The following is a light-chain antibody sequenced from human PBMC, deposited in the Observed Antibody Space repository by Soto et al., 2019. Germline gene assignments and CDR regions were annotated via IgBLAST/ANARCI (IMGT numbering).Light chain of an antibody. V-gene: IGLV1-40*01. CDR3: QSYDTFLSAVV. J-gene: IGLJ2*01. Sequence: QSVLTQPPSVSGAPGQRVTISCTGSSSNIGAGFDVHWYHQIAGTAPKLLIYGNSNRPSGVPDRFSGSKSGTSASLAITGLLPEDEADYYCQSYDTFLSAVVFGGGTKLTVL. CDR2: GNS. CDR1: SSNIGAGFD.